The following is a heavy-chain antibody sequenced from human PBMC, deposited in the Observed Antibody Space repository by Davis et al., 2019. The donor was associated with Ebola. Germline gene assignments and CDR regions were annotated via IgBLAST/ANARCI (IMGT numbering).Heavy chain of an antibody. CDR1: GFTFSSYE. J-gene: IGHJ6*02. CDR2: ISSGSRNI. V-gene: IGHV3-21*01. CDR3: ARGRGGKSRYGMDV. D-gene: IGHD4-23*01. Sequence: GGSLRLSCAASGFTFSSYEMNWVRQAPGKGLEWVSSISSGSRNIYYADSLRGRFTISRDNAKNSLYLQMNSLRAEDTAVYYCARGRGGKSRYGMDVWGQGTTVTVSS.